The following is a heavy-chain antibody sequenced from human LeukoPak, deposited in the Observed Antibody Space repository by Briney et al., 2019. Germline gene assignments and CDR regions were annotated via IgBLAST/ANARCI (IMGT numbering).Heavy chain of an antibody. V-gene: IGHV3-48*01. J-gene: IGHJ4*02. Sequence: SVKGRFTISRDNAKNSLYLQMNSLRAEDTAVYYCARGGILTGYYNYWGQGTLVTVSS. D-gene: IGHD3-9*01. CDR3: ARGGILTGYYNY.